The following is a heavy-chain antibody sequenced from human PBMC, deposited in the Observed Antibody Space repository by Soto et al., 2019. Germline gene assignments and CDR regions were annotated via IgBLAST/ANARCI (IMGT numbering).Heavy chain of an antibody. CDR1: GFTFSSYA. V-gene: IGHV3-30-3*01. CDR3: ARDLHRIAAAGTGFDY. CDR2: ISYDGSNK. J-gene: IGHJ4*02. D-gene: IGHD6-13*01. Sequence: QVQLVESGGGVVQPGRSLRLSCAASGFTFSSYAMHWVRQAPGKGLEWVAVISYDGSNKYYADSVKGRFTISRDNSKNTLYLQMNSLRAEDTAVYYCARDLHRIAAAGTGFDYWGQGTLVTVSS.